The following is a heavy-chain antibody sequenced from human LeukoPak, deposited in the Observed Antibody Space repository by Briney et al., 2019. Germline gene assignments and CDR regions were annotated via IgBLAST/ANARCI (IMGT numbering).Heavy chain of an antibody. CDR3: AKDGQPLHYYDSSGYLGYFDY. Sequence: GRSLRLSCAASGFTFSSYGMHWVRQAPGKGLEWGAVISYDGSNKYYADSVKGRFTISRDNSKNTLYLQMNSLRAEDTAVYYCAKDGQPLHYYDSSGYLGYFDYWGQGTLVTVSS. CDR2: ISYDGSNK. V-gene: IGHV3-30*18. J-gene: IGHJ4*02. CDR1: GFTFSSYG. D-gene: IGHD3-22*01.